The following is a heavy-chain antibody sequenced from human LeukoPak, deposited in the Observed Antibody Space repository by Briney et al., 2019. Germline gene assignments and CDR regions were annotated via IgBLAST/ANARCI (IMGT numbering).Heavy chain of an antibody. Sequence: SQTLSLTCTVSGDSISSGDYYWSWVRQPAGTGLEWIGRISSSGSTNYNPSLKSRVTISVDTSKNQFSLKLSSVTAADTAVYFCARGPYSYDSSGAFDIWGQGTMVTVSS. CDR1: GDSISSGDYY. J-gene: IGHJ3*02. V-gene: IGHV4-61*02. CDR3: ARGPYSYDSSGAFDI. CDR2: ISSSGST. D-gene: IGHD3-22*01.